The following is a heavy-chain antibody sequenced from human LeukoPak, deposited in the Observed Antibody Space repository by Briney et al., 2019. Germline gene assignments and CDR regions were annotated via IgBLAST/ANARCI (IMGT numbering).Heavy chain of an antibody. CDR1: GFTFDGYA. Sequence: GGSLRLSCTASGFTFDGYAMSWVRQAPGKGLEWVSSISGGGEDTYYADSVKGRFTISRDNSKSTLYLQMNSLTAADTAVYYCARTIAHYSNSWLYFYYGLDLWGQGTTVTVSS. CDR3: ARTIAHYSNSWLYFYYGLDL. V-gene: IGHV3-23*01. J-gene: IGHJ6*02. CDR2: ISGGGEDT. D-gene: IGHD2-21*01.